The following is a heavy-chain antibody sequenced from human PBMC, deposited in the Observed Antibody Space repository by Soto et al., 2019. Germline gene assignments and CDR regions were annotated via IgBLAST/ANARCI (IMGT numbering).Heavy chain of an antibody. CDR3: ARSLLHVDF. J-gene: IGHJ4*02. CDR2: INPSGGST. Sequence: QVQLVQSGAEVKKPEASVKVSCKASGYNFIHYYIHWVRQAPGQGLEWMAIINPSGGSTNYAQKFQGRVTVTSDTSTSTVSMELNSRGSDDTAVYFGARSLLHVDFWGQGTLVIVSS. V-gene: IGHV1-46*01. CDR1: GYNFIHYY.